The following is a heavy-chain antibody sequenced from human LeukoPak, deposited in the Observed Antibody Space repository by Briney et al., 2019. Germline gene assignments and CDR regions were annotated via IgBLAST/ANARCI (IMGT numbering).Heavy chain of an antibody. Sequence: GVSLRLSCAASGFSFWIYAMNWVRQAPGRGLEWVAVISGPGPSTVYADSVKGRFTISRDNSKNTLLLQLDSLRVEDTAIYYCAKEEMPHAFDLWGQGTMVTVSS. V-gene: IGHV3-23*01. CDR3: AKEEMPHAFDL. CDR1: GFSFWIYA. CDR2: ISGPGPST. J-gene: IGHJ3*01. D-gene: IGHD5-24*01.